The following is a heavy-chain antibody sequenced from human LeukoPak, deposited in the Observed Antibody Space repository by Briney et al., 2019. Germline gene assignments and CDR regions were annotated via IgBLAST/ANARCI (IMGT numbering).Heavy chain of an antibody. CDR1: GYTFTSYA. CDR3: ARAERQYSGSYYAY. V-gene: IGHV1-3*01. D-gene: IGHD1-26*01. Sequence: ASVKVSCKASGYTFTSYAMHWVRQAPGQRLEWMGWINAGDGNTKYSQKFQGRVTITRDTSASTAYMELSSLRSEDTAVYYCARAERQYSGSYYAYWGQGTLVTVSS. J-gene: IGHJ4*02. CDR2: INAGDGNT.